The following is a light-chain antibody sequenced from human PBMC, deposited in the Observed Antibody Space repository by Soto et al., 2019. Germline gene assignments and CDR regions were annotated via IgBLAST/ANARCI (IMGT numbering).Light chain of an antibody. CDR2: GAS. J-gene: IGKJ1*01. CDR3: QQFRNWPWT. CDR1: QSVNTN. V-gene: IGKV3D-15*01. Sequence: EIVLTQSPATLSLSPGERATLSCRASQSVNTNLAWYQQKPGQAPRLLIYGASSRATGIPDRFSGSGSGTEFTLTISSLQSEDFAVYYCQQFRNWPWTFGQGTKVDIK.